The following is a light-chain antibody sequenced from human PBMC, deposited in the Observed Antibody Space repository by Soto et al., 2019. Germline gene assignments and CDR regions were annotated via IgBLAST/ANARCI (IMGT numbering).Light chain of an antibody. CDR1: SGSIASND. CDR3: QSSDSSTVV. Sequence: NFMLTQPHSVSESPGQTVTISCTRSSGSIASNDVQWYHQRPGSAPTTVIYENNQRPSGVPDRFSGSTDGSSNSASLTIYGLQTEDEADYYCQSSDSSTVVFGGGTKVTVL. V-gene: IGLV6-57*04. J-gene: IGLJ2*01. CDR2: ENN.